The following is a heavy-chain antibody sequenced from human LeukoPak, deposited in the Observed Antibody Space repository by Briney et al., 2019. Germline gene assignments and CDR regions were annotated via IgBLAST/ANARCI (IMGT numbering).Heavy chain of an antibody. J-gene: IGHJ4*02. CDR1: GYSFISHA. CDR2: IHTHTGNP. D-gene: IGHD3-10*01. V-gene: IGHV7-4-1*02. Sequence: GASVKVSCKASGYSFISHAMTWVRQAPGQGPEGMGWIHTHTGNPTYAQDFRGRLVFSLGTSVSTAYLDISSLKPEDTAVYYCARVVGVSLVRGALYYIDYWGQGTLVTVSS. CDR3: ARVVGVSLVRGALYYIDY.